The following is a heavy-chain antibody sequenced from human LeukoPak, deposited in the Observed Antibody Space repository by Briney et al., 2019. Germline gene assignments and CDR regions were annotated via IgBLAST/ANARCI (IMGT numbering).Heavy chain of an antibody. CDR1: GYSISSGYY. V-gene: IGHV4-38-2*02. Sequence: SETLSLTCTVSGYSISSGYYWGWIRQPPGKGLEWIGSIYHSGSTYYNPSLKSRVTISVDTSKNQFSLKLSSVTAADTAVYYCARDLDYYDSSGRFDYWGQGTLVTVSS. D-gene: IGHD3-22*01. J-gene: IGHJ4*02. CDR3: ARDLDYYDSSGRFDY. CDR2: IYHSGST.